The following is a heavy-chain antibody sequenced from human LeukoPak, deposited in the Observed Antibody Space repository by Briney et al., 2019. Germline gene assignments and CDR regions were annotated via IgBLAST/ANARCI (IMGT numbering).Heavy chain of an antibody. CDR1: GFTFRSYE. CDR2: ITGSGTTI. CDR3: ARAGLFDYYYGMDV. Sequence: GGSLRLSCVASGFTFRSYEMNWVRQAPGKGLEWVSFITGSGTTIYYADSAKGRFTISRDNAKNSLYLQMNSLRAEDTAVYYCARAGLFDYYYGMDVWGQGTTVTVSS. V-gene: IGHV3-48*03. J-gene: IGHJ6*02.